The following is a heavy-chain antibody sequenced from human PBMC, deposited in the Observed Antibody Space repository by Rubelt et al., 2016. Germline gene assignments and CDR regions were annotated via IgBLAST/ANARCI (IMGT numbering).Heavy chain of an antibody. Sequence: QLQLQESGPGLVKPSETLSLTCTVSGGSISSSSYYWGWIRQPPGKGLEWIGYIYYSGSTNYNPSLKSRVTISVDTSKNQFSLKLSSVTAADTAVYYCAGGGRGMYNWFDPWGQGTLVTVSS. V-gene: IGHV4-61*05. CDR1: GGSISSSSYY. D-gene: IGHD3-16*01. CDR3: AGGGRGMYNWFDP. CDR2: IYYSGST. J-gene: IGHJ5*02.